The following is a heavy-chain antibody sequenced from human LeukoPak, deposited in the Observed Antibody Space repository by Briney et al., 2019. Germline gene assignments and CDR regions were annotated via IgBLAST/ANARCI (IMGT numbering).Heavy chain of an antibody. CDR3: ARDKRGAYYYYYGVDV. CDR2: ISAYNGNT. CDR1: GYTFTSYG. Sequence: ASVKVSCKASGYTFTSYGISWVRQAPGQGLEWMGWISAYNGNTNYAQKLQGRVTMTTDTSTSTAYMELRSLRSDDTAVYYCARDKRGAYYYYYGVDVWGQGTTVTVSS. J-gene: IGHJ6*02. V-gene: IGHV1-18*01. D-gene: IGHD5-24*01.